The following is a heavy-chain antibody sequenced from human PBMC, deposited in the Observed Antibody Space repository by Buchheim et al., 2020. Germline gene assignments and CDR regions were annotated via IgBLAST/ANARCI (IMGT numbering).Heavy chain of an antibody. V-gene: IGHV3-74*01. Sequence: EVQLVESGGGLVQPGGSLRLSCAASGFTFSSYWMHWVRQAPGKGLVWVSRINSDGSSTSYADSVKGRFTISRDNAKHTLYLQMNSLRAEDTAVYYCARSSGYSYGYGYYYYYYGMDVWGQGTT. CDR3: ARSSGYSYGYGYYYYYYGMDV. J-gene: IGHJ6*02. D-gene: IGHD5-18*01. CDR1: GFTFSSYW. CDR2: INSDGSST.